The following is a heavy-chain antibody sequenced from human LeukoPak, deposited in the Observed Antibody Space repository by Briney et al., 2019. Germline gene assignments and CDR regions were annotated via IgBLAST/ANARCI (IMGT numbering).Heavy chain of an antibody. J-gene: IGHJ4*02. Sequence: PSETLSLTCTVSGGSISSYYWSWIRQPPGKGLEWIGSIHYSGSTTYNPSLKSRVTISVDTSKNQFSLKLSSVTAADTAVYYCARRGSSLDQWGQGTLVTVSS. CDR2: IHYSGST. CDR1: GGSISSYY. CDR3: ARRGSSLDQ. V-gene: IGHV4-59*08. D-gene: IGHD6-6*01.